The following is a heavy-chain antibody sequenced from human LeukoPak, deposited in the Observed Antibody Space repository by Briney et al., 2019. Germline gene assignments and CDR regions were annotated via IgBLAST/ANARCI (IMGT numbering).Heavy chain of an antibody. CDR3: ARVTLPIYYYDSSGSSAFDI. Sequence: ASVKVSCKASGYTFTSYGISWVRQAPGQGLEWMGWISAYNGNTNYAQKLQGRVTMTTDTSTSTAYMELRSLRSDDTAVYYCARVTLPIYYYDSSGSSAFDIWGQGTMVTVSS. CDR2: ISAYNGNT. CDR1: GYTFTSYG. D-gene: IGHD3-22*01. V-gene: IGHV1-18*01. J-gene: IGHJ3*02.